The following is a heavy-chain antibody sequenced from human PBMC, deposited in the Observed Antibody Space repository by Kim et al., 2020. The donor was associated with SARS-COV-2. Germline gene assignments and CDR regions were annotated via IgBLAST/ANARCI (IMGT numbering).Heavy chain of an antibody. D-gene: IGHD3-22*01. V-gene: IGHV4-59*13. CDR2: IYYSGST. CDR1: GGSISSYY. Sequence: SETLSLTCTVSGGSISSYYWSWIRQPPGKGLEWIGYIYYSGSTNYNPSLKSRVTIXGDTSKNQFSLKLSSVTAADTAVXXXXRYYXDSSGYYVGYWGQGTXXXVSS. CDR3: XRYYXDSSGYYVGY. J-gene: IGHJ4*02.